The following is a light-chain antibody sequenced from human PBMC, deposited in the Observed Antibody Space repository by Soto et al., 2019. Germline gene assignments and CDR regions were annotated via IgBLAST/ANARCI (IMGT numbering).Light chain of an antibody. V-gene: IGKV1-13*02. Sequence: AIQLTQSPSSLSASVGDRVTITCRASQDIRGALAWYQQKPGKPPKLLIFDVSSLQSGVPSRFSGSGSGTDSTLTISSQQPEDFATYYRQQFNTYPITFGQGTRLEIK. CDR3: QQFNTYPIT. CDR1: QDIRGA. J-gene: IGKJ5*01. CDR2: DVS.